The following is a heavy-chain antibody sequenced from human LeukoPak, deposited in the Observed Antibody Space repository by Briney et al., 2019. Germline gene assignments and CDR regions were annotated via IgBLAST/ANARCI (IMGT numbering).Heavy chain of an antibody. J-gene: IGHJ4*02. Sequence: SETLSLTCAVSGGSISSSNYFWSWIRQPPGQELEWIASINYGGTTYHNPSLKSRVTISVDTSKNQFSLRLTSVTAADTAVYLCARYVVYGSGKYFDYWGQGSLVSVSS. CDR1: GGSISSSNYF. D-gene: IGHD3-10*01. CDR2: INYGGTT. V-gene: IGHV4-39*01. CDR3: ARYVVYGSGKYFDY.